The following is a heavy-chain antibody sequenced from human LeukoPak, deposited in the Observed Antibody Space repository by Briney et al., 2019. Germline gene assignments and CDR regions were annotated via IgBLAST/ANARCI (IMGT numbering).Heavy chain of an antibody. CDR2: FIPIFGTA. J-gene: IGHJ1*01. Sequence: ASVKVSCKASGGTFSSYAISWVRQAPGQGHEWMGGFIPIFGTANYAQKFQGRVTITTDESTSTAYMELSSLRSEDTAVYYCARGAKYYDSSGYYPVPEYFQHWGQGTLVTVSS. V-gene: IGHV1-69*05. CDR1: GGTFSSYA. D-gene: IGHD3-22*01. CDR3: ARGAKYYDSSGYYPVPEYFQH.